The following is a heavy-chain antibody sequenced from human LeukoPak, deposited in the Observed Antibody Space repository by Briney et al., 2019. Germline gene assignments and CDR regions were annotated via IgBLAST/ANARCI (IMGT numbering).Heavy chain of an antibody. Sequence: GGSLRLSCVTSGFTFRNYGMQWVRQAPGKGLEWVAVISHDGTTTFYADSMKGRFTISRDNSKNTLDLQMDSLRAEDTAVYSCAKEPNAYSSGWYFQDWGQGTLVTVSS. D-gene: IGHD6-25*01. CDR2: ISHDGTTT. CDR3: AKEPNAYSSGWYFQD. CDR1: GFTFRNYG. J-gene: IGHJ1*01. V-gene: IGHV3-30*18.